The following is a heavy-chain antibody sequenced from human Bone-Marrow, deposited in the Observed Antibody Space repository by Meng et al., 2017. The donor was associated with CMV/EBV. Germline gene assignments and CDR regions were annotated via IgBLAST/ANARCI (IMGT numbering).Heavy chain of an antibody. D-gene: IGHD3-22*01. V-gene: IGHV3-23*03. CDR2: IYSDGSST. J-gene: IGHJ5*02. CDR3: ARGVTMTIGFDP. CDR1: GFTFSDHG. Sequence: LSLTCAASGFTFSDHGMHWVRQAPGKGLEWVSVIYSDGSSTYYADSVKGRFTISRDNSKSTLYLQMNSLRAEDTAVYYCARGVTMTIGFDPWGQGTLVTVSS.